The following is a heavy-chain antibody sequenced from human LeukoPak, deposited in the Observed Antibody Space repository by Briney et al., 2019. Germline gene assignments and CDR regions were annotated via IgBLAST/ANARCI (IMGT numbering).Heavy chain of an antibody. D-gene: IGHD2-15*01. Sequence: ASVKVSCKASGYTFTGYYMHWVRQAPGQGLEWMGRINPNSGGTNYAQKFQGRVTMTRDTSISTAYMELSRLRSDDTAVYYCARDVRYCSGGSCYPPNWFDPWGRGTLVTVSS. CDR2: INPNSGGT. CDR1: GYTFTGYY. J-gene: IGHJ5*02. CDR3: ARDVRYCSGGSCYPPNWFDP. V-gene: IGHV1-2*06.